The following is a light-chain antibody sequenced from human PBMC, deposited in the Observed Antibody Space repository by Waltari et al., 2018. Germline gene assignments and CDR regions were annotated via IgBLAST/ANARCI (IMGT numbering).Light chain of an antibody. CDR2: AAS. V-gene: IGKV1-39*01. J-gene: IGKJ2*01. CDR3: QQSYNIPYI. Sequence: DIQVTQSPSSLSASAGDRVTITCRASQNINTYVNWYQQKPGKAPNLLIYAASSLQSGVPSRFSGNGSGTDFTLTISSLQPEDFATYYCQQSYNIPYIFGQGTKLDIK. CDR1: QNINTY.